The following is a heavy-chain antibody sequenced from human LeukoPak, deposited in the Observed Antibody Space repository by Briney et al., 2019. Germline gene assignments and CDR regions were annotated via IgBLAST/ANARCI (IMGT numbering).Heavy chain of an antibody. V-gene: IGHV4-39*07. Sequence: SETLSLTCTVSGGSISSSSYYWGWIRQPPGKGLEWIGSIYYSGSTYYNPSLKSRVTISVDTSKNQFSLKLSSVTAADTAVYYCARLLEQQLVHWFDPWGQGTLVTVSS. CDR2: IYYSGST. CDR1: GGSISSSSYY. J-gene: IGHJ5*02. D-gene: IGHD6-13*01. CDR3: ARLLEQQLVHWFDP.